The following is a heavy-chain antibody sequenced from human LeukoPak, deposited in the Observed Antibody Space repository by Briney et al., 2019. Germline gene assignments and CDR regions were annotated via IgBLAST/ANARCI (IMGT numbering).Heavy chain of an antibody. CDR3: ARSGNYAAAGNN. V-gene: IGHV4-59*08. CDR1: GGSISRNY. D-gene: IGHD4-11*01. J-gene: IGHJ4*02. Sequence: PTETLSLTCTVSGGSISRNYWNWIRQPPGKGLEWIGNIYYSETTNYNPSLKSRVTISLDTSKSQFSLKLSSVTAADTAVYYCARSGNYAAAGNNWGQGTLVTVSS. CDR2: IYYSETT.